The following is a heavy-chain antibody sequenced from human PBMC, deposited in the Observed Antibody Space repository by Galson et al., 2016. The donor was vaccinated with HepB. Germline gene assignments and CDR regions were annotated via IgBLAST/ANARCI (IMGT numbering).Heavy chain of an antibody. CDR2: IFSGDRT. Sequence: SLRLSCAASEFIVRNNYMSWVRQAPGKGLEWDSVIFSGDRTYYADSVKGRFTISRDNSKNTLYLQMNNLRVEDTALYYCAREEPCYDSSAYCDYWGQGALVTVSS. J-gene: IGHJ4*02. CDR3: AREEPCYDSSAYCDY. D-gene: IGHD3-22*01. V-gene: IGHV3-53*01. CDR1: EFIVRNNY.